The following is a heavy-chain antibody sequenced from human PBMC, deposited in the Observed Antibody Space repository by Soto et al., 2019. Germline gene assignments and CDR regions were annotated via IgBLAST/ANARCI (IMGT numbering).Heavy chain of an antibody. CDR2: IIPIFGTA. J-gene: IGHJ3*02. D-gene: IGHD3-22*01. CDR3: ARLGRSSSGYTFDAFDI. CDR1: GGTFSSYA. Sequence: QVQLVQSGAEVQKPGSSVKVSCKASGGTFSSYAISWVRQAPGQGLEWMGGIIPIFGTANYAQKFQGRVTITADESTSTAYMELSSLRSEDAVVYYCARLGRSSSGYTFDAFDIWGRGTMVTVSS. V-gene: IGHV1-69*01.